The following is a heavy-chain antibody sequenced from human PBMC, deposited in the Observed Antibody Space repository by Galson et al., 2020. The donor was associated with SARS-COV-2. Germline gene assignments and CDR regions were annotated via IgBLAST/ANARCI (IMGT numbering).Heavy chain of an antibody. CDR2: FDAEDGET. CDR1: AYTLTEIS. CDR3: AACGPYCTGGVCPNWFDP. Sequence: ASVKVPCKVSAYTLTEISMHWVRQAPGKGLEWMGGFDAEDGETIYAQKFQGRVTMTEDTSTDTAYMELSSLRPEDTAVYYCAACGPYCTGGVCPNWFDPWGQGTLVTVSS. V-gene: IGHV1-24*01. J-gene: IGHJ5*02. D-gene: IGHD2-8*02.